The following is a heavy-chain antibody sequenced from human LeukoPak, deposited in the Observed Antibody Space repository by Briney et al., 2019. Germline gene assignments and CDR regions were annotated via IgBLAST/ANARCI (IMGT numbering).Heavy chain of an antibody. CDR1: GGSISSGGYY. D-gene: IGHD1-7*01. Sequence: TSETLSLTCTVSGGSISSGGYYWRWIRQHPGKGLEWIGYIYYSGSTYYNPSLKSRVTISVYTYKNQFSLKLSSVTAADTAVYYCARNNWNYVPDAFDSWGQGTMVTVSS. V-gene: IGHV4-31*03. CDR2: IYYSGST. J-gene: IGHJ3*02. CDR3: ARNNWNYVPDAFDS.